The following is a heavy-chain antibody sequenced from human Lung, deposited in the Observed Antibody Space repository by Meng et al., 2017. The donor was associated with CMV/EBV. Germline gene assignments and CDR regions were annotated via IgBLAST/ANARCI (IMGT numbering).Heavy chain of an antibody. V-gene: IGHV3-7*01. J-gene: IGHJ4*02. CDR2: IKQDGSEK. D-gene: IGHD5/OR15-5a*01. CDR1: GFTLSTSW. CDR3: ARTLRTPDY. Sequence: GEXXKISCAASGFTLSTSWMSWVRQAPGKGLEWVASIKQDGSEKYYVDSVKGRFTISRDNAKNSLYLQMNSLRAEDTAVYYCARTLRTPDYWGQGTLVTVSS.